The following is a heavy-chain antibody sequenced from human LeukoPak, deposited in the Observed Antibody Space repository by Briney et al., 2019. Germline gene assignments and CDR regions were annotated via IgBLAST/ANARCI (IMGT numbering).Heavy chain of an antibody. D-gene: IGHD6-6*01. J-gene: IGHJ6*03. CDR1: GYSFTSYW. V-gene: IGHV5-51*01. Sequence: ESLKTSCKGSGYSFTSYWTGWVRQMPGKGLGWMGIIYPGDSDTRYSPSFQGQAPTSAPKSTSTAYRQWSSLTAPTPPMYTRASEPASIAARYYYYYMGVWGKGTTVTVS. CDR2: IYPGDSDT. CDR3: ASEPASIAARYYYYYMGV.